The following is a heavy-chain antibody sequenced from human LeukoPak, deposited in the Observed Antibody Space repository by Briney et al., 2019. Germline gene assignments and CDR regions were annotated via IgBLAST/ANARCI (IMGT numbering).Heavy chain of an antibody. J-gene: IGHJ4*02. CDR3: AREKEIQLWLQAPRYYFDY. CDR2: IIPIFGTA. Sequence: GASVKVSCKASGGTFSIYAISWVRQATGQGHDWMGGIIPIFGTANYAQKFQGRVTITTDESTSTAYMELSSLRSEDTAVYYCAREKEIQLWLQAPRYYFDYWGQGTLVTVSS. CDR1: GGTFSIYA. V-gene: IGHV1-69*05. D-gene: IGHD5-18*01.